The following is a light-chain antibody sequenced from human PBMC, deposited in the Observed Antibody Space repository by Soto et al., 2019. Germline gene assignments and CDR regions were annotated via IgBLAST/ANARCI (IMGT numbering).Light chain of an antibody. J-gene: IGKJ1*01. Sequence: AIQMTQSPSSLSASVGDRVIITCRASQGIRSELAWYQQKPGKAPDLLIYAASTLQPGVPYRFSGSGSGTDFTLTISNLQPEDSATYYCLHDYNYPRTFGQGTKVDIK. V-gene: IGKV1-6*01. CDR1: QGIRSE. CDR3: LHDYNYPRT. CDR2: AAS.